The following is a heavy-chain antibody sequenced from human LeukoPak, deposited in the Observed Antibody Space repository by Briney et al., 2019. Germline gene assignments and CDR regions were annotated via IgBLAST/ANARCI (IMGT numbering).Heavy chain of an antibody. D-gene: IGHD3-22*01. CDR3: ARVSGVYYYDSSGYDY. V-gene: IGHV1-18*01. CDR2: ISAYSGNT. J-gene: IGHJ4*02. CDR1: GYTFTSYG. Sequence: ASVKVSCKASGYTFTSYGISWVRQAPGQGLEWMGWISAYSGNTNYAQKLQGRVTMTTDTSTSTAYMELRSLRSDDTAVYYCARVSGVYYYDSSGYDYWGQGTLVTVSS.